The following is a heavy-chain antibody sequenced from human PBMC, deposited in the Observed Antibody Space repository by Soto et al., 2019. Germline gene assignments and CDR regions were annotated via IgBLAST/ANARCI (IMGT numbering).Heavy chain of an antibody. J-gene: IGHJ4*02. Sequence: QLQLQESGPGLVKPSETLSLTCTVSGGSISSSSYYWGWIRQPPGKGLEWIGSIYYSGSTYYNPYLKSRVTISGDTSKHQFSLKLSSVTAADTAVYYCARHTPAISISDHWGQGTLVTVSS. CDR3: ARHTPAISISDH. D-gene: IGHD2-15*01. CDR1: GGSISSSSYY. V-gene: IGHV4-39*01. CDR2: IYYSGST.